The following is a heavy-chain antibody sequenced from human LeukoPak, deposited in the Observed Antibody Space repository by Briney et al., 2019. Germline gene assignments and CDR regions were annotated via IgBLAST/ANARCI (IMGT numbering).Heavy chain of an antibody. D-gene: IGHD6-13*01. CDR2: TYYRGKWYN. Sequence: SQTLSLTCAISGDSVSSNSAAWNWISQPPSRGLEWLGRTYYRGKWYNDSAVSVKSRITINPDTSKNQFSLQLSSVTPEDTAVYYCARDGARIAAAGSYYGMDVWGQGTTVTVSS. J-gene: IGHJ6*02. V-gene: IGHV6-1*01. CDR1: GDSVSSNSAA. CDR3: ARDGARIAAAGSYYGMDV.